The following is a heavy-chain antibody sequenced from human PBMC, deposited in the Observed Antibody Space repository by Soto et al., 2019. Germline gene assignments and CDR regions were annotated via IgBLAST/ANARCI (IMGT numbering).Heavy chain of an antibody. V-gene: IGHV3-21*01. D-gene: IGHD2-21*01. CDR3: ARVERAYCGGDCYDY. Sequence: EVQLVESGGGLVKPGGSLRLSCAASGFTFSSYSMNWVRQAPGKGLEWVSSISSSSSYIHYADSVKGRFTISRDNAKNSLYRQMNSLSAEDTAVYYCARVERAYCGGDCYDYWGQGTLVTVSS. CDR2: ISSSSSYI. CDR1: GFTFSSYS. J-gene: IGHJ4*02.